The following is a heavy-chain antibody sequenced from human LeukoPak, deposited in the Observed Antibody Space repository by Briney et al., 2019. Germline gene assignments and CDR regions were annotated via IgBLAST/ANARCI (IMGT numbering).Heavy chain of an antibody. J-gene: IGHJ5*02. V-gene: IGHV1-69*13. CDR1: GGTFSGYA. D-gene: IGHD6-19*01. CDR2: IIPIFGTA. CDR3: ASESGIAVAGKAIWFDR. Sequence: ASVTVSCKASGGTFSGYAISWVRQAPGHGLEWMGGIIPIFGTANYAQKFQGRVTITADESTSTAYMELSILRSEDTAVYYCASESGIAVAGKAIWFDRWGQGTLVTVSS.